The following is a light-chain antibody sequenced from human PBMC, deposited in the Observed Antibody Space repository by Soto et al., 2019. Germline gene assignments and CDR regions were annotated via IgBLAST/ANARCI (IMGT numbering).Light chain of an antibody. J-gene: IGKJ2*01. CDR3: QQYSNEST. CDR1: QKVSNW. Sequence: DVEMTQSPSTLPTSIGDRVTINCRASQKVSNWLAWYQQKPGKAPKLLIYKASRLESGVPSRFSASGSGTDFTLTINSLQSDDFATYFCQQYSNESTFGQGTKLEIK. CDR2: KAS. V-gene: IGKV1-5*03.